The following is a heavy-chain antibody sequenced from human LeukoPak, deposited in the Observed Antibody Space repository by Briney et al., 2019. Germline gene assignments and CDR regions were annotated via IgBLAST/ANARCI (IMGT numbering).Heavy chain of an antibody. CDR2: INHSGST. CDR1: GGSFSGYY. J-gene: IGHJ4*02. CDR3: ARGVSKGIAAAGESDY. Sequence: SSETLSLTCAVYGGSFSGYYWSWIRQPPGKGLEWIGEINHSGSTNYNPSLKSRVTISVDTSKNQFSLRLSSVTAADTAVYYCARGVSKGIAAAGESDYWGQGTLVTVSS. V-gene: IGHV4-34*01. D-gene: IGHD6-13*01.